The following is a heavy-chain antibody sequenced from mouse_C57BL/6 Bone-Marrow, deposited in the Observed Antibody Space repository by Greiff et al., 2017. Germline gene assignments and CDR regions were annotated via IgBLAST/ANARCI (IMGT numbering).Heavy chain of an antibody. CDR2: IDPSDSYT. J-gene: IGHJ4*01. D-gene: IGHD2-4*01. CDR1: GYTFTSYW. Sequence: VQLQQPGAELVRPGTSVKLSCKASGYTFTSYWMHWVKQRPGQGLEWIGVIDPSDSYTNYNQKFKGKATLTVDTSSSTAYMQLSSLTSEDSAVYYCAREGLRPGYAMDYWGQGTSVTVSS. CDR3: AREGLRPGYAMDY. V-gene: IGHV1-59*01.